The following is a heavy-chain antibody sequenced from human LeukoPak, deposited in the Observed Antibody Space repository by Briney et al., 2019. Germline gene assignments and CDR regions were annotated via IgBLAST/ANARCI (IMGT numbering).Heavy chain of an antibody. CDR2: IIPILGIA. CDR1: GGSFSSYA. Sequence: SVKVSCKASGGSFSSYAFSWLRQAPGQGLEWMGRIIPILGIANYAQKFQGRVTITADKSTSTAYMELSSLRSEDTAVYHCARYSGSYSEFYYWGQGTLVTVSS. D-gene: IGHD1-26*01. J-gene: IGHJ4*02. CDR3: ARYSGSYSEFYY. V-gene: IGHV1-69*04.